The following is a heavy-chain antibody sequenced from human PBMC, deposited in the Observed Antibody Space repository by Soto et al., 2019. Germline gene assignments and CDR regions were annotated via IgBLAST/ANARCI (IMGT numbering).Heavy chain of an antibody. Sequence: QVQLQESGPGLVKPSGTLSLTCAVSGGSISSSNWWSWVRQPPGKGLEWIGEIYHSGSTNYNPSLKSRVTISVDTSKHQFSLKLSSVTAADTAVYYCARGAMWPPRATVTMVDWGQGTLVTVSS. CDR2: IYHSGST. V-gene: IGHV4-4*02. CDR1: GGSISSSNW. D-gene: IGHD4-17*01. J-gene: IGHJ4*02. CDR3: ARGAMWPPRATVTMVD.